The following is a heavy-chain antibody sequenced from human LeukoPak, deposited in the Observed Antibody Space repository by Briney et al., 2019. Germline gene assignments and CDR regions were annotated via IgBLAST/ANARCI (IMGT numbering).Heavy chain of an antibody. V-gene: IGHV3-23*01. CDR1: GFTFSSYA. CDR3: ANKGYTSSWPHDAFDI. J-gene: IGHJ3*02. D-gene: IGHD6-13*01. Sequence: GGSLRLSCAASGFTFSSYAMSWVRQAPGKGLEWVSAITGSGGSTYYADSVKGRFTISRDNSKNTLYLRMNSLRAEDTALYYCANKGYTSSWPHDAFDIWGQGTMVTVSS. CDR2: ITGSGGST.